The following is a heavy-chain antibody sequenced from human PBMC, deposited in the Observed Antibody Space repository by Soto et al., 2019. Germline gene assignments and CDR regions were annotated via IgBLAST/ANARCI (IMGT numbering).Heavy chain of an antibody. Sequence: PGESLKISCKGSGYSFTNHWIGWVRQMPGEGLEWLGVIYPGDSDTRYSPSFQGQVTISVDKSIGTAYLQWSSLRASDSAMYYCARSGGNAGRFSAYWGQGTLVTVSS. J-gene: IGHJ4*02. V-gene: IGHV5-51*01. CDR2: IYPGDSDT. CDR1: GYSFTNHW. CDR3: ARSGGNAGRFSAY. D-gene: IGHD2-15*01.